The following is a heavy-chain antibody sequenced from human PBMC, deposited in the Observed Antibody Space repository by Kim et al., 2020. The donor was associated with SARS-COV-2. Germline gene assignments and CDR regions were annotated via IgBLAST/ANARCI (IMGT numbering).Heavy chain of an antibody. CDR3: ARDRGRHNWNLISYYYYGMDV. CDR2: IYYSGST. V-gene: IGHV4-59*01. Sequence: SETLSLTCTVSGGSISSYYWSWIRQPPGKGLEWIGYIYYSGSTNYNPSLKSRVTISVDTSKNQFSLKLSSVTAADTAVYYCARDRGRHNWNLISYYYYGMDVWGQGTTVTVSS. J-gene: IGHJ6*02. D-gene: IGHD1-7*01. CDR1: GGSISSYY.